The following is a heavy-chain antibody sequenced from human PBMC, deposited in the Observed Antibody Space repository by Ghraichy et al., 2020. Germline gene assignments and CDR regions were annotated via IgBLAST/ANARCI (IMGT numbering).Heavy chain of an antibody. D-gene: IGHD3-3*01. V-gene: IGHV2-70*11. CDR2: IDWDDDK. CDR3: ARTYSMTADFWSGYTFDY. J-gene: IGHJ4*02. Sequence: SGPTLVKPTQTLTLTCTFSGFSLSTSGMCVSWIRQPPGKALEWLARIDWDDDKYYSTSLKTRLTISKDTSKNQVVLTMTNMDPVDTATYYCARTYSMTADFWSGYTFDYWGQGTLVTVSS. CDR1: GFSLSTSGMC.